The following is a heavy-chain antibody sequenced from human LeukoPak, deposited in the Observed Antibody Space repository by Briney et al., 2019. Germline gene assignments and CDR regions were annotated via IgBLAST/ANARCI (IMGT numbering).Heavy chain of an antibody. V-gene: IGHV4-31*03. J-gene: IGHJ4*02. CDR2: IFYSGST. D-gene: IGHD4-23*01. CDR1: GGSISSGGYY. CDR3: ARDRRGGNFFDY. Sequence: PSETLSLTCTVSGGSISSGGYYWSWIRQHPGKGLEWIGFIFYSGSTYYNTSLKSRVTMSVDTSKNQFSLKLSSVTAADTAVYYCARDRRGGNFFDYRGQGTLVSVSS.